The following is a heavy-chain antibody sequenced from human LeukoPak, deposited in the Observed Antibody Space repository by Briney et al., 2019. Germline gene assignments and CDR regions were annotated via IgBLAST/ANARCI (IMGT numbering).Heavy chain of an antibody. CDR1: GFTFSSHW. J-gene: IGHJ4*02. Sequence: PGGSLRLSCVASGFTFSSHWMHWVRQTPEKGLVWVSRMNSDKSDTNYADSVNGRFTISRDNAKNTLYLQMNSLRVEDTAKYYCARGTEVAFDYWGQGTLVTVSS. CDR3: ARGTEVAFDY. CDR2: MNSDKSDT. V-gene: IGHV3-74*01.